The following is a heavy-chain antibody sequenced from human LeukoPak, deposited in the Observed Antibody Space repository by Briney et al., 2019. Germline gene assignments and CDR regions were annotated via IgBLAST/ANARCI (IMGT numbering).Heavy chain of an antibody. CDR2: ITASGDGT. D-gene: IGHD3-10*01. Sequence: PGGSLRLSCAASGFTFSSYAMNWVRQAPGKGLEWVSSITASGDGTYYADSVKGRFTVSRDNSKNTLYLHMNSLRADDTAVYYCAKDQAPMVRGVIIGEGFDYWGQGTLVTVSS. J-gene: IGHJ4*02. CDR3: AKDQAPMVRGVIIGEGFDY. V-gene: IGHV3-23*01. CDR1: GFTFSSYA.